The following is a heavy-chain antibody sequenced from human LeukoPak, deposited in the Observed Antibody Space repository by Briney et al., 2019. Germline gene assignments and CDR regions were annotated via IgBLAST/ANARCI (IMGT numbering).Heavy chain of an antibody. J-gene: IGHJ3*02. D-gene: IGHD1-26*01. CDR1: GFTFSSYS. V-gene: IGHV3-21*01. CDR3: ARALYIGSHDSSYLNAFDM. CDR2: ISSSSSYI. Sequence: PGGSLRLSCAASGFTFSSYSMNWVRQAPGKGLEWVSSISSSSSYIYNADSVKGRFTTSRDNAKHSLYLQMNSLRAEDTAVYYCARALYIGSHDSSYLNAFDMWGQGTMVTVSS.